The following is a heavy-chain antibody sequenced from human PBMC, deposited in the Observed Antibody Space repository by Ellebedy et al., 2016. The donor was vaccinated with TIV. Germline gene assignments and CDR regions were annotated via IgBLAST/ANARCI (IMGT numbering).Heavy chain of an antibody. CDR1: GFTVSSSY. V-gene: IGHV3-66*01. Sequence: GGSLRLSCAASGFTVSSSYMSWVRQAPGKGLEWVSVIYSGGSTYYAGSVKGRFTISRDKSKNTVYLQMNSLRAEDTAVYYCARDIVTPKDSYFDYWGQGTLVTVSS. D-gene: IGHD1-26*01. J-gene: IGHJ4*02. CDR3: ARDIVTPKDSYFDY. CDR2: IYSGGST.